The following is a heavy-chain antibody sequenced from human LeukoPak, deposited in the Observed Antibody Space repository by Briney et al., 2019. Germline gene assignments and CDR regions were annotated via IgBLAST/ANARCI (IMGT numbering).Heavy chain of an antibody. CDR1: GYTFTGYY. Sequence: EASVKVSCKASGYTFTGYYMHWVRQAPGQGLEWMGWINPNSGGTNYAQKFQGRVTMTRDTSISTAYMELSRLRSDDTAVYYCARRGRRYCSGGSCRPAEFDYWGQGTLVTVSS. J-gene: IGHJ4*02. CDR3: ARRGRRYCSGGSCRPAEFDY. CDR2: INPNSGGT. D-gene: IGHD2-15*01. V-gene: IGHV1-2*02.